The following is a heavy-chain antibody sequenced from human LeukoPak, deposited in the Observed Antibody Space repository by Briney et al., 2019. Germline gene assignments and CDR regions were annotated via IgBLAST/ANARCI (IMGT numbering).Heavy chain of an antibody. J-gene: IGHJ4*02. Sequence: GGSLRLSCVASGFTFSDYAMNWVRQAPGKGLEWVSTFKTNSSQVYYAESVRGRFTISRDNSKNTVYLQMSSLRAEDTALYYCARSVPDYTRFDYWGQGALVTVSS. CDR2: FKTNSSQV. V-gene: IGHV3-23*05. CDR1: GFTFSDYA. D-gene: IGHD4-11*01. CDR3: ARSVPDYTRFDY.